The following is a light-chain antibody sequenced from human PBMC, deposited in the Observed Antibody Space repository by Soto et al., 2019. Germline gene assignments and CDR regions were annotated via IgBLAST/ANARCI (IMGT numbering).Light chain of an antibody. CDR3: SSYTSSSTLV. CDR2: DVT. V-gene: IGLV2-14*03. CDR1: SSDVGGYNY. J-gene: IGLJ2*01. Sequence: QSALTQPASVSGSPGQSITISCTGTSSDVGGYNYVSWYQHHPGKAPKLMIYDVTNRPSGVSDRFSGSKSGNTASLPISGLQAEDEADYYCSSYTSSSTLVFGGGTKLTVL.